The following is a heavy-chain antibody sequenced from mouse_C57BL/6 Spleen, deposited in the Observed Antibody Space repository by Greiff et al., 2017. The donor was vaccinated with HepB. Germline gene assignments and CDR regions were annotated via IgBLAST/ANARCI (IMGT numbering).Heavy chain of an antibody. D-gene: IGHD2-1*01. Sequence: QVQLQQPGAELVKPGASVKLSCKASGYTFTSYWMQWVKQRPGQGLEWIGEIDPSDSYTNYNQKFKCKATLTVDTSSSTAYMQLSSLTSEDSAVYYCARGRSLYGNYWYFDVWGTGTTVTVSS. CDR1: GYTFTSYW. CDR2: IDPSDSYT. V-gene: IGHV1-50*01. J-gene: IGHJ1*03. CDR3: ARGRSLYGNYWYFDV.